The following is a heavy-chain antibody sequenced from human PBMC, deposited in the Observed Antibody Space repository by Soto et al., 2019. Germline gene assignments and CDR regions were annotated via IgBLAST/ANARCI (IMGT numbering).Heavy chain of an antibody. D-gene: IGHD6-19*01. V-gene: IGHV1-2*04. J-gene: IGHJ3*02. CDR1: GYTFTGYY. CDR2: INPNSGGT. CDR3: ARVRGGYSSGWSPFDI. Sequence: GASVKVSCKAPGYTFTGYYMHWVRQAPGQGLEWMGWINPNSGGTNYAQKFQGWVTMTRDTSISTAYMELSRLRSDDTAVYYCARVRGGYSSGWSPFDIWGRGXMVTV.